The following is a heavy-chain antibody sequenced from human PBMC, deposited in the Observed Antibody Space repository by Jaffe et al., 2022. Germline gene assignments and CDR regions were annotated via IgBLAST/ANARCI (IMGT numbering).Heavy chain of an antibody. CDR1: GGSISSYY. D-gene: IGHD6-6*01. CDR2: IYYSGST. J-gene: IGHJ5*02. Sequence: QVQLQESGPGLVKPSETLSLTCTVSGGSISSYYWSWIRQPPGKGLEWIGYIYYSGSTNYNPSLKSRVTISVDTSKNQFSLKLSSVTAADTAVYYCARSWYSSSVSWFDPWGQGTLVTVSS. V-gene: IGHV4-59*01. CDR3: ARSWYSSSVSWFDP.